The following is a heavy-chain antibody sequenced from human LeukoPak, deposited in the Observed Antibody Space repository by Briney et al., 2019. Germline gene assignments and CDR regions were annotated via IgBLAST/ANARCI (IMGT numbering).Heavy chain of an antibody. D-gene: IGHD3-16*01. J-gene: IGHJ4*02. CDR3: ASWRTRAGGFDY. CDR1: GGSISSYY. Sequence: PSETLSLTCTVSGGSISSYYWSWIRQPPGKGLEWIGYSYYSGSTDYNPSLKSRVTISVDTSKNQFSLKLSSVTAADTAMYYCASWRTRAGGFDYWGQGTLVTVSS. V-gene: IGHV4-59*01. CDR2: SYYSGST.